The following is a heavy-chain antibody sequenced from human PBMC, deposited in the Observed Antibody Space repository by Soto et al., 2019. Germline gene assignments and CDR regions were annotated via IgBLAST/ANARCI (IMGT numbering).Heavy chain of an antibody. CDR3: AKDMKRYDILTGYYYYYYYMDV. V-gene: IGHV3-43*01. Sequence: PGGSLRLSCAASGFTFDDYTMHWVRQAPGKGLEWVSLISWDGGSTYYADSVKGRFTISRDNSKNSLYLQMNSLRTEDTALYYCAKDMKRYDILTGYYYYYYYMDVWGKGTTVTVSS. CDR1: GFTFDDYT. CDR2: ISWDGGST. J-gene: IGHJ6*03. D-gene: IGHD3-9*01.